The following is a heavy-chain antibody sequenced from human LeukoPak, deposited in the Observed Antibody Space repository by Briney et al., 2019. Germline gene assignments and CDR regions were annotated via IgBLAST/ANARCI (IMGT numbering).Heavy chain of an antibody. D-gene: IGHD6-13*01. CDR1: GFTFSIYW. Sequence: GGSLRLSCAASGFTFSIYWMHWVRQVPGKGLVWVSRIKTDGSITNYADSVKGRFTISRDNAKSTLYLQMNSLRAEDTAVYYCAKDIPLEYSSSWYNYYYGMDVWGQGTTVTVSS. V-gene: IGHV3-74*01. CDR2: IKTDGSIT. CDR3: AKDIPLEYSSSWYNYYYGMDV. J-gene: IGHJ6*02.